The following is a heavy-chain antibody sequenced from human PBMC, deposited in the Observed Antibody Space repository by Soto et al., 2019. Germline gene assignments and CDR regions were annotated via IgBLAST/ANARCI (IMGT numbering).Heavy chain of an antibody. CDR3: VMVDNYVTPTPQDV. J-gene: IGHJ6*02. CDR1: GYIFVNYG. V-gene: IGHV1-18*01. CDR2: ISPYTGNT. Sequence: QVQLVQSGDEVKKPGASVKVSCKASGYIFVNYGIAWVRQAPGQGLEWMGRISPYTGNTHSATKVQGRLTMTTDTSTITTYMHLGSLTSDDTAVYYCVMVDNYVTPTPQDVWGQGTTVNVSS. D-gene: IGHD3-16*01.